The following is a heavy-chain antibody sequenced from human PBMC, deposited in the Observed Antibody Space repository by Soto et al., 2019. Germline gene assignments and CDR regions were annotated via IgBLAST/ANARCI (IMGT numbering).Heavy chain of an antibody. Sequence: QVHLVQSGAVIKKPGSSVKVSCQASGGTLTTFTVSWVRQAPGQALEWMGGIIPLFGSTNYAQRFQGRLTITADKSTATAYLDLRSLRADDTAVYYCASVSALAADSWGQGTLVTVS. CDR3: ASVSALAADS. D-gene: IGHD3-3*02. CDR1: GGTLTTFT. V-gene: IGHV1-69*06. J-gene: IGHJ5*01. CDR2: IIPLFGST.